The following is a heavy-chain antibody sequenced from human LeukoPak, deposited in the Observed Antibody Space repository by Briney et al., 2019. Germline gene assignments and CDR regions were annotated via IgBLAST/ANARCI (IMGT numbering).Heavy chain of an antibody. CDR1: GFSFDGYG. CDR2: LWYGSNK. D-gene: IGHD1-26*01. J-gene: IGHJ1*01. Sequence: PGGSLRLSCAASGFSFDGYGMHWVRQAPGKGLEWVAGLWYGSNKYYADSVKGRFTISRDNSKNTLYLQMNSLRAEDTAVYYCAKDSAASGSYPEAEYFQHWGQGTLVTVSS. V-gene: IGHV3-30*02. CDR3: AKDSAASGSYPEAEYFQH.